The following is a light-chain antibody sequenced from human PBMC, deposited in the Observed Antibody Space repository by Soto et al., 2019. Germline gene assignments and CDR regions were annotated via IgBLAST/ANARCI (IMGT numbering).Light chain of an antibody. Sequence: EIVLTQSPGTLSLSPGERATLSCRASQSVSSSYLAWYQQKPGQAPRLLIYGASLRATGIPDMFSGSGSGTDFTLTISRLEPEDIAVYYCQQYGSSPWTFGQGNKVDIK. CDR1: QSVSSSY. CDR2: GAS. J-gene: IGKJ1*01. CDR3: QQYGSSPWT. V-gene: IGKV3-20*01.